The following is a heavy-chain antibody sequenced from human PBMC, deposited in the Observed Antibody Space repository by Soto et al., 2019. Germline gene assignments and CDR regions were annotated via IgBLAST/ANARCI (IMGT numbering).Heavy chain of an antibody. CDR2: IIPIFGTA. D-gene: IGHD6-19*01. J-gene: IGHJ6*02. Sequence: ASVKVSCKASGGTFSSYAISWVRQAPGQGLEWMRGIIPIFGTANYAQKFKGRVTITADESTSTAYMELSSLRSEDTAVYYFARFQWLVQGHYYYYYYGMDVWGQGTTVTVSS. V-gene: IGHV1-69*13. CDR3: ARFQWLVQGHYYYYYYGMDV. CDR1: GGTFSSYA.